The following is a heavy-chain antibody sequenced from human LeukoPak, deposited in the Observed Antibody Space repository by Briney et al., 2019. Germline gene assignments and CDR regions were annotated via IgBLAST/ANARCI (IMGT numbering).Heavy chain of an antibody. V-gene: IGHV5-10-1*01. Sequence: RTGESLKISCKGSGYSFTSYWISWVRQMPGKGLEWMGRIDPSDSYTNYSPSFQGHVTISADKSISTAYLQWSSLKASDTAMYYCARLRGYCSSTSCYATSYYYYDMDVWGKGTTVTVSS. CDR3: ARLRGYCSSTSCYATSYYYYDMDV. D-gene: IGHD2-2*01. CDR2: IDPSDSYT. J-gene: IGHJ6*04. CDR1: GYSFTSYW.